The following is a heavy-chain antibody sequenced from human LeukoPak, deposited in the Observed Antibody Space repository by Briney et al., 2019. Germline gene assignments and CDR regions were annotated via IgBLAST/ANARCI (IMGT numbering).Heavy chain of an antibody. V-gene: IGHV1-8*02. D-gene: IGHD3-3*01. J-gene: IGHJ6*02. CDR2: ISADNGNT. CDR3: ARLYYDFWSGYFHYYYYGMDV. Sequence: ASVKVSCKASGYTFTSYGISWVRQAPGQGLEWMGWISADNGNTGYAQKFQGRVTMTRNTSISTAYMELSSLRSEDTAVYYCARLYYDFWSGYFHYYYYGMDVWGQGTTVTVSS. CDR1: GYTFTSYG.